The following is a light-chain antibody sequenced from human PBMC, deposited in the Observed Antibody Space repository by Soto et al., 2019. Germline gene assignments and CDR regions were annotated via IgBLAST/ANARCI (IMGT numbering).Light chain of an antibody. CDR3: QQYNSYSWT. V-gene: IGKV1-5*01. CDR1: QDIGPW. Sequence: DIQMTQSPSTLSASIGDRVTITCRASQDIGPWLAWYQQKPGKTPKILMYEASTLDSGVPSRFSGSGSGTEFTLPISSLQPDDFSTYYCQQYNSYSWTFGQGTKVDIK. J-gene: IGKJ1*01. CDR2: EAS.